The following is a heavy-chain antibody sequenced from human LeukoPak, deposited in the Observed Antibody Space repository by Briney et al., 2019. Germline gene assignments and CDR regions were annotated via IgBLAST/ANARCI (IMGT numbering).Heavy chain of an antibody. CDR1: GYTFTSYD. CDR3: ARGARSMVRGAIPDNDY. CDR2: MNPNSGST. J-gene: IGHJ4*02. Sequence: PGASVKVSCKASGYTFTSYDINWVRQATGQGLEWMGWMNPNSGSTGYAQKFQGRVTMTRNTSISTAYMELSSLRSEDTAVYYCARGARSMVRGAIPDNDYWGQGTLVTVSS. D-gene: IGHD3-10*01. V-gene: IGHV1-8*01.